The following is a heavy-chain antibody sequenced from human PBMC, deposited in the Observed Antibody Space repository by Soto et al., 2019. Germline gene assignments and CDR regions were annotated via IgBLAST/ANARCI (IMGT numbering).Heavy chain of an antibody. J-gene: IGHJ3*02. CDR1: GFTFDDYA. CDR2: INWNSGSI. CDR3: AKDMTMTGYAFDI. Sequence: GGSLRLSCAASGFTFDDYAMHWVRQAPGKGLEWVSGINWNSGSIGYADSVKGRFTISRDNAKNSLYLQMNSLRAEDTALYYCAKDMTMTGYAFDIWGQGTMVTVSS. D-gene: IGHD3-9*01. V-gene: IGHV3-9*01.